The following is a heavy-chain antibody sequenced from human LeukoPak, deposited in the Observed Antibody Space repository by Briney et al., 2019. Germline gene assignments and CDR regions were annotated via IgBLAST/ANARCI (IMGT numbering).Heavy chain of an antibody. D-gene: IGHD6-13*01. J-gene: IGHJ4*02. V-gene: IGHV4-34*01. CDR3: ARGRSRSSWYGPDY. Sequence: SETLSLTCAVYGGSFSGYYWSWIRQPPGKGLEWIGEINHSRSTNYNPSLKSRVTISVDTSKNQFSLKLSSVTAADTAVYYCARGRSRSSWYGPDYWGQGTLVTVSS. CDR2: INHSRST. CDR1: GGSFSGYY.